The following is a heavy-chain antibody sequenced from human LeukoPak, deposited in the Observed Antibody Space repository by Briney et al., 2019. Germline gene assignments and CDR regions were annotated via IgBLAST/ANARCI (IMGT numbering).Heavy chain of an antibody. D-gene: IGHD3-10*01. V-gene: IGHV1-69*04. CDR1: GGTFSSYA. Sequence: SVKVSCKASGGTFSSYAISWMRQAPGQGLEWMGRIIPILGIANYAQKFQGRVTITADKSTSTAYMELSSLRSEDTAVYYCARDLAGLLGDPWGQGTLVTVSS. J-gene: IGHJ5*02. CDR3: ARDLAGLLGDP. CDR2: IIPILGIA.